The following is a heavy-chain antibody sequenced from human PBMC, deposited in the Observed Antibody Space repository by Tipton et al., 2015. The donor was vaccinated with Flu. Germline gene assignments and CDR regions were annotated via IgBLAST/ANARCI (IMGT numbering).Heavy chain of an antibody. D-gene: IGHD4-17*01. CDR3: ARRDYGNYVSEPKNWFDP. J-gene: IGHJ5*02. Sequence: SLRLSCAASGFTFSNSAMNWVRQAPGKGLEWVSAIGGGGATTYFADSVKGRFTISRDNIRDTLYLQMNSLRAEDTAIYYCARRDYGNYVSEPKNWFDPWGQGILVTVSS. CDR2: IGGGGATT. CDR1: GFTFSNSA. V-gene: IGHV3-23*01.